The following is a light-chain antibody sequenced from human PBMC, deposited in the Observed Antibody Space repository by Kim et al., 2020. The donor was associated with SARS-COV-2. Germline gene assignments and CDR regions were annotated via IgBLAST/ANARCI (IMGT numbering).Light chain of an antibody. V-gene: IGLV1-44*01. CDR1: SSNIGSNT. CDR3: VAWDDSLNVV. J-gene: IGLJ2*01. Sequence: PGQRVTISCSGSSSNIGSNTVNWYQQLPGTAPKLLIYSNNQRPSGVPDRFSGSKSGTSASLAISGLQSEDEADYYCVAWDDSLNVVFGGGTQLTVL. CDR2: SNN.